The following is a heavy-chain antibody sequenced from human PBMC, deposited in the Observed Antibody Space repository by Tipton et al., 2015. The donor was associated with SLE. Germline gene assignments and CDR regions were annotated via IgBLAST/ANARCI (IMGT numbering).Heavy chain of an antibody. J-gene: IGHJ3*02. CDR3: ARVANYGDYGGAFDI. CDR1: GGSISRSSDY. Sequence: LRLSCTVSGGSISRSSDYWGWIRQPPGKGLEWIGEINHSGSTNYHPSLKSRVTISVDTSKNQFSLKLSSVTAADTAVYYCARVANYGDYGGAFDIWGQGTMVTVSS. V-gene: IGHV4-39*07. D-gene: IGHD4-17*01. CDR2: INHSGST.